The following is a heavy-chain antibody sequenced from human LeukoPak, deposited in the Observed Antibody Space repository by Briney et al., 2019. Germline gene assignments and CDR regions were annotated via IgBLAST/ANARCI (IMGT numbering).Heavy chain of an antibody. CDR1: GGSVSSDSYY. Sequence: SETLSLTCTVSGGSVSSDSYYWSWIRQPPGKGLEWIGYIDYSGSTNYSPSLRSRVTISVDTSKNQFSLKLSSVTAADTAVYYCARGIAAAGYSPDYFDYWGQGTLVTVSS. CDR3: ARGIAAAGYSPDYFDY. J-gene: IGHJ4*02. D-gene: IGHD6-13*01. CDR2: IDYSGST. V-gene: IGHV4-61*01.